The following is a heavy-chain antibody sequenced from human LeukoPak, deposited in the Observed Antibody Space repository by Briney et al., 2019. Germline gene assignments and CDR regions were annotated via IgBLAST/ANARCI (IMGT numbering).Heavy chain of an antibody. D-gene: IGHD2-2*01. V-gene: IGHV4-30-4*08. J-gene: IGHJ4*02. CDR1: GGSISSGDYY. Sequence: SQTLSLTCTVSGGSISSGDYYLSWIRQPPGKGLEWIGYIYYSGSTYYNPSLKSRVTISVDTSKNQFSLKLSSVTAADTAVYYCARESCSSTSCRLDYWGQGTLVTVSS. CDR3: ARESCSSTSCRLDY. CDR2: IYYSGST.